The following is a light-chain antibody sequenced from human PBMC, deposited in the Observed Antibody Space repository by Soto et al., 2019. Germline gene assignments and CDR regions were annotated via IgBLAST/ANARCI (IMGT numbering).Light chain of an antibody. CDR2: DAS. J-gene: IGKJ5*01. Sequence: EIVLTQSPATLSLSPGDRATLSCRASQSVSSYLAWYQQKPGQAPRIIIYDASNRATGIPARFSGSWSGTDCTLTISSLEPEDVAVYYCQQRSNWRITFGQGTRLEIK. CDR3: QQRSNWRIT. CDR1: QSVSSY. V-gene: IGKV3-11*01.